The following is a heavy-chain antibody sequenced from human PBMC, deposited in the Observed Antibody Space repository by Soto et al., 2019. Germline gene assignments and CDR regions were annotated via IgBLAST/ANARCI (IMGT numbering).Heavy chain of an antibody. CDR1: GFTFSSYG. CDR3: AREPSSKIAVAGIYNY. CDR2: ISYDGSNK. Sequence: GGSLRLSCAASGFTFSSYGMHWVRQAPGKGLEWVAVISYDGSNKYYADSVKGRITISRDNAKNSLYLQMNSLRAEDTAVYYCAREPSSKIAVAGIYNYWGQGTLVTVSS. J-gene: IGHJ4*02. V-gene: IGHV3-30*03. D-gene: IGHD6-19*01.